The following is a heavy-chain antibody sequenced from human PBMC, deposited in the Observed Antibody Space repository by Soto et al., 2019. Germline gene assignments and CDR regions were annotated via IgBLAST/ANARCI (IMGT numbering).Heavy chain of an antibody. J-gene: IGHJ4*02. V-gene: IGHV3-23*01. D-gene: IGHD2-2*01. CDR1: GFTFTNFA. Sequence: GGSLRLSCAASGFTFTNFAMNWVRQAPGKGLEWVSVISGTGDTTYNADSVKGRFTISRDNSMNTAFLQMNSLRAEDTALYYCAKAYCSSTSCSFDYWGQGTLVTVSS. CDR3: AKAYCSSTSCSFDY. CDR2: ISGTGDTT.